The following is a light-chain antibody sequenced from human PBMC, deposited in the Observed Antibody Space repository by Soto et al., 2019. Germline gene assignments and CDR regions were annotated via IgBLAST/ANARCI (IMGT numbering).Light chain of an antibody. Sequence: DVLVTQSLCSLSAPVGDRVTITCRASQINVTDLSWYQQRPGKAPTLLIYGASTLQRGVPSRFSGSGSGTDFTLTINSLQPEDSATYYCQQTYSTPITFGRGTRLEIK. J-gene: IGKJ5*01. V-gene: IGKV1-39*01. CDR2: GAS. CDR3: QQTYSTPIT. CDR1: QINVTD.